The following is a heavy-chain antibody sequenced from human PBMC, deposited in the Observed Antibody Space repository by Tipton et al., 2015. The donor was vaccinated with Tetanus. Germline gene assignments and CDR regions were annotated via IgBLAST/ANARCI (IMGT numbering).Heavy chain of an antibody. J-gene: IGHJ2*01. D-gene: IGHD5-18*01. CDR3: ARGGSYSYGPRGFDL. CDR1: GASFSDYY. Sequence: LRLSCAVYGASFSDYYWSWIRQAPGKGLEWIGEINHSGSTNHNPSLKSRVTLSVDTSKNQFSLKLNSVTAADTAMYYCARGGSYSYGPRGFDLWGRGTLVTVSS. CDR2: INHSGST. V-gene: IGHV4-34*01.